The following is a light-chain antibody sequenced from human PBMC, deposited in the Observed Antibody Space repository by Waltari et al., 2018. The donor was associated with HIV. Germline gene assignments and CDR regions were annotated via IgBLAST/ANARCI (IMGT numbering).Light chain of an antibody. CDR3: ASYGGRNNRVL. CDR1: RSDIGNYAY. J-gene: IGLJ2*01. V-gene: IGLV2-8*01. Sequence: QAALTQPPSASGSPEQSVTLSCTVTRSDIGNYAYVSWYQQHPGKAPKLLIYEVDQRPSGVPDRFSGSKSGDTASLTVSGLQAEDEADYYCASYGGRNNRVLFGGGTRLTVL. CDR2: EVD.